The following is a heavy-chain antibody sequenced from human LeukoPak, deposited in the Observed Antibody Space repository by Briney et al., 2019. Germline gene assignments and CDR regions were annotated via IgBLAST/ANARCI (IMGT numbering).Heavy chain of an antibody. CDR2: IYRGGST. CDR3: ARVLPQVYYFDY. Sequence: GGSLRLSCAASGFTVSSNYMGWVPQAPGKGLEWVSAIYRGGSTYYADSVKGRFTISRDNSKNTLYLQMNSLRAEDTAVYYCARVLPQVYYFDYLGQGTLVTVSS. CDR1: GFTVSSNY. V-gene: IGHV3-53*01. J-gene: IGHJ4*02.